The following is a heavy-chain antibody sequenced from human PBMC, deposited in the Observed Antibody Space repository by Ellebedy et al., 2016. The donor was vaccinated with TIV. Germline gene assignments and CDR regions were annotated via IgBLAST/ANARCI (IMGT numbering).Heavy chain of an antibody. Sequence: MPSETLSLTCAVSGDSISSSNWWCWVRQPPGKGLEWIGEIWHSGSTNYNPSLKSRVSMSVDKSKNQFSLNLNSVSAADTAVYYCAKENYGMDVWGQGTTVIVSS. J-gene: IGHJ6*02. CDR2: IWHSGST. CDR3: AKENYGMDV. V-gene: IGHV4-4*02. CDR1: GDSISSSNW.